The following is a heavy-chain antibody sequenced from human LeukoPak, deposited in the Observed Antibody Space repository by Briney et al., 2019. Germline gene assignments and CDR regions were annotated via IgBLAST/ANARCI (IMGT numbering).Heavy chain of an antibody. CDR1: GNSFTTSW. CDR2: IYVGDSDT. J-gene: IGHJ3*02. V-gene: IGHV5-51*01. Sequence: GESLKISCKGSGNSFTTSWIGWVRQMPGKGLEWMGIIYVGDSDTRYRPSFQGQVTISADKSLNTAYLQWSSLKASDTAMYYCAIATGIAAASDAFDIWGQGTMVTVSS. CDR3: AIATGIAAASDAFDI. D-gene: IGHD6-13*01.